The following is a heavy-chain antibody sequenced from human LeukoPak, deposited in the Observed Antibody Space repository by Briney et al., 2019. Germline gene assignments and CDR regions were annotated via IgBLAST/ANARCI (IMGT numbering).Heavy chain of an antibody. Sequence: PSETLSLTCTVSGGSISSSYWSWIRQPPGKGLEWIGYIYYSGSTNYNPSLKSRVTISVDTSKNQFSLKLSSVTAADTAVYYCAKEYPYDFWSGYPGRFDPWGQGTLVTVSP. J-gene: IGHJ5*02. D-gene: IGHD3-3*01. CDR1: GGSISSSY. CDR2: IYYSGST. V-gene: IGHV4-59*12. CDR3: AKEYPYDFWSGYPGRFDP.